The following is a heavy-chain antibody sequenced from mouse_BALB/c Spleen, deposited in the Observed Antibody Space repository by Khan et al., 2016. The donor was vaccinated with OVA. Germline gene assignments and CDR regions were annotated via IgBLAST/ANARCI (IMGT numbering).Heavy chain of an antibody. D-gene: IGHD2-12*01. CDR1: GDSITSGY. V-gene: IGHV3-8*02. Sequence: EVRLQESGPSLVKPSQTLSLTCSVTGDSITSGYWNWIRKFPGNKLEYMGYIIYTGYTYYNPSLKSRISITRPTSKSQYYIQLSSVTEEDTATYYCARSTYRYAFVYWGQGTLFTVSS. J-gene: IGHJ3*01. CDR3: ARSTYRYAFVY. CDR2: IIYTGYT.